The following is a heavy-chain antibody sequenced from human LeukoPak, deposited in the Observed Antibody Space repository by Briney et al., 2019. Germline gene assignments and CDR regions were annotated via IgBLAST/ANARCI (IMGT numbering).Heavy chain of an antibody. V-gene: IGHV4-59*01. J-gene: IGHJ5*02. CDR2: IYCSGRT. CDR1: GVSISRYY. Sequence: AETLSLTCTVSGVSISRYYWSWLRQPPGKGLEWIGYIYCSGRTNYNPSLKSRVTISVDTSTNQFSLKLSSVTAADPAVYYCASDQGPFDPWGQGTLVSVSS. CDR3: ASDQGPFDP.